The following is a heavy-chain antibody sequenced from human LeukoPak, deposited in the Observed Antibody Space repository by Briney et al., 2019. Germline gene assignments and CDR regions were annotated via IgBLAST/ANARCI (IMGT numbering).Heavy chain of an antibody. CDR2: ITPILGIA. Sequence: SVKVSCKASGGTFSSYAISWVRQAPGQGLEWMGRITPILGIANYAQKFQGRVTITADKSTSTAYMELSSLRSEDTAVYYCARPYCSSTSCPHDAFDIWGQGTMVTVSS. D-gene: IGHD2-2*01. J-gene: IGHJ3*02. CDR3: ARPYCSSTSCPHDAFDI. CDR1: GGTFSSYA. V-gene: IGHV1-69*04.